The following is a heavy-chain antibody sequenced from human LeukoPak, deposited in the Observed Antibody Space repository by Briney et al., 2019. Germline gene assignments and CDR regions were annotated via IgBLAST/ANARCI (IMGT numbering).Heavy chain of an antibody. D-gene: IGHD6-6*01. Sequence: SETLSLTCTVSGGSISSYYWSWIRQPPGKGLEWIGYIYYSGSNNYNPSLKSRVTISVDTSKNQFSLKLSSVTAADTAVYYCARVRSIAARYFDYWGQGTLVTVSS. CDR2: IYYSGSN. V-gene: IGHV4-59*01. CDR3: ARVRSIAARYFDY. CDR1: GGSISSYY. J-gene: IGHJ4*02.